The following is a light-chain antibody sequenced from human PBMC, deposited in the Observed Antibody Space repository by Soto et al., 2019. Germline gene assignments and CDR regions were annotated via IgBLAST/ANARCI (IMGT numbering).Light chain of an antibody. CDR3: KQYKNWPRAT. CDR1: QSISSN. Sequence: EIVMTQSPATLSVSPGERATLSCRASQSISSNLAWYQQKPGQAPRILMFRTSSRATGFPARFSGSGSGTEFNLTISSLQSEYFGVYSCKQYKNWPRATFGGGTKVEIK. J-gene: IGKJ4*01. V-gene: IGKV3-15*01. CDR2: RTS.